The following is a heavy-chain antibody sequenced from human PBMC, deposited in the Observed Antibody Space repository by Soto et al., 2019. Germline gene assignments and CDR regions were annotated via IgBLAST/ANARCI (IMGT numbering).Heavy chain of an antibody. Sequence: AACVTGSRKAFVDILTSYACRCVRQASGQGLEWMGWISPYNGNTYYAPRLQGRVTMTTDTSTTTAYMSLRSLRSDDTAIYYCVRGGILEANRPYYYYGLDVLGQGTPVTVSS. CDR1: VDILTSYA. CDR2: ISPYNGNT. D-gene: IGHD1-1*01. V-gene: IGHV1-18*01. CDR3: VRGGILEANRPYYYYGLDV. J-gene: IGHJ6*02.